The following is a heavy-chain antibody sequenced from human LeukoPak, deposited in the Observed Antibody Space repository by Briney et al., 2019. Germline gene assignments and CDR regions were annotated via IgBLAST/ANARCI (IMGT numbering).Heavy chain of an antibody. V-gene: IGHV3-13*01. CDR2: IGTAGDT. CDR3: ARGITMVRGVIRSPLDI. CDR1: GFTFSSYD. Sequence: GRSLRLSCAASGFTFSSYDMHWVRQATGKGLEWVSAIGTAGDTYYPGSVKGRFTISRENAKNSLYLQMNSLRAGDTAVYYCARGITMVRGVIRSPLDIWGQGTMVTASS. D-gene: IGHD3-10*01. J-gene: IGHJ3*02.